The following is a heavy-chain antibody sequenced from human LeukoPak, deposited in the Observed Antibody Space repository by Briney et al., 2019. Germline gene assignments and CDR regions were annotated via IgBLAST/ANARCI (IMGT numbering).Heavy chain of an antibody. D-gene: IGHD1-1*01. J-gene: IGHJ4*02. CDR3: ATTYSY. CDR2: ITTSGGDT. V-gene: IGHV3-23*01. CDR1: GFTFSSYA. Sequence: GGSLRLSCAAPGFTFSSYAMSWVRQAPGKGLEWISTITTSGGDTYYADSVKGRFTISRDNSKNTLYLQMSSLRAEDTAVYYCATTYSYWGQGTLVTVSS.